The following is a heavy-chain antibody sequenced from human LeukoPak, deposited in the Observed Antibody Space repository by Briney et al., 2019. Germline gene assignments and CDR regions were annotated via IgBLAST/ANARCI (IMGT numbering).Heavy chain of an antibody. CDR1: GYTFTSYD. D-gene: IGHD6-19*01. Sequence: ASVKVSCKASGYTFTSYDINWGRQATGQGLEWMGWMNPNSGNTGYAQKFQGRVTMTRNTSISTAYMELSSLRSEDTAVYYCARGGQWLVLSDDAFDIWGQGTMVTVSS. J-gene: IGHJ3*02. CDR2: MNPNSGNT. CDR3: ARGGQWLVLSDDAFDI. V-gene: IGHV1-8*01.